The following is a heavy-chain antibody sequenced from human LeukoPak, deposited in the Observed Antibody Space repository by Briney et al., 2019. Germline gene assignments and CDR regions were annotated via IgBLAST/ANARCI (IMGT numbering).Heavy chain of an antibody. CDR3: ARDSRDGSGSYYY. J-gene: IGHJ4*02. CDR2: IYYSGST. D-gene: IGHD3-10*01. CDR1: GGSISSYY. Sequence: SETLSLTCTVSGGSISSYYWSWIRQPPGEGLEWVGYIYYSGSTNYNPSLKSRVTISVDTSKNQFSLKLSSVTAADTAVYYCARDSRDGSGSYYYWGQGTLVTVSS. V-gene: IGHV4-59*01.